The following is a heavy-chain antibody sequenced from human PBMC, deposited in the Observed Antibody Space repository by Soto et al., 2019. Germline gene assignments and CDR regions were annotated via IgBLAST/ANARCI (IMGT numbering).Heavy chain of an antibody. CDR2: INAGNGNT. V-gene: IGHV1-3*01. Sequence: ASVKVSCKASGYTFTSYAMHWVRQAPGQRLEWMGWINAGNGNTKYSQKFQGRVTITRDTSASTAYMELSSLRSEDTAVYYCARDDAPGSTSWGQLGHNWFDPWGQGTLVTVSS. J-gene: IGHJ5*02. CDR3: ARDDAPGSTSWGQLGHNWFDP. CDR1: GYTFTSYA. D-gene: IGHD2-2*01.